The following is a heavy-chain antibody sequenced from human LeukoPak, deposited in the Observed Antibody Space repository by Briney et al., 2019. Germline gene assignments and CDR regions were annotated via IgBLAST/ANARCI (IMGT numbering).Heavy chain of an antibody. J-gene: IGHJ6*02. D-gene: IGHD6-13*01. CDR1: GGSISSGGYY. V-gene: IGHV4-39*07. CDR3: ARVASSIAASSDYYYYGMDV. Sequence: SQTLSLTCTVSGGSISSGGYYWSWIRQPPGKGLEWIGSIYYSGSTYYNPSLKSRVTISVDTSKNQFSLKLSSVTAADTAVYYCARVASSIAASSDYYYYGMDVWGQGTTVTVSS. CDR2: IYYSGST.